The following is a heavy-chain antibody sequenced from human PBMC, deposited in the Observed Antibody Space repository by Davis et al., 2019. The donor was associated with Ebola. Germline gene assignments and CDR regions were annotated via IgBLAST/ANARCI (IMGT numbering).Heavy chain of an antibody. Sequence: GESLKISCAASGFTFSSYSMNWVRQAPGKGLEWVSYISSTIYYADSVKGRFTISRDNAKNSLYLQMNSLRDEDTAVYYCARDKGFGELFFDYWGQGTLVTVSS. J-gene: IGHJ4*02. CDR2: ISSTI. CDR3: ARDKGFGELFFDY. CDR1: GFTFSSYS. V-gene: IGHV3-48*02. D-gene: IGHD3-10*01.